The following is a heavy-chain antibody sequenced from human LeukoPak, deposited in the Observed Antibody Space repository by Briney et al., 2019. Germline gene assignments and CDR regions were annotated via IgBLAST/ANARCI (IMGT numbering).Heavy chain of an antibody. CDR1: GVTFSSHG. CDR2: ISGSGYNT. J-gene: IGHJ6*03. Sequence: PGGSLRLSCAASGVTFSSHGMSWVRQPPGKGLEWVATISGSGYNTYYADSVRGRFTISRDNSKNTMYLQMNSLRAEDTAVYYCAKGAEEGVVITSVYYYYMDVWGKGTTVTISS. V-gene: IGHV3-23*01. D-gene: IGHD3-22*01. CDR3: AKGAEEGVVITSVYYYYMDV.